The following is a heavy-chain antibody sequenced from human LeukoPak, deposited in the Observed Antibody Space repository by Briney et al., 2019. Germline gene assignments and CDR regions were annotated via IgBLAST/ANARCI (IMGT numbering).Heavy chain of an antibody. V-gene: IGHV4-59*01. J-gene: IGHJ3*02. CDR3: ARGFGHIVVVTAIPRLRAFDI. CDR2: IYYTGST. D-gene: IGHD2-21*02. CDR1: GGSISSYY. Sequence: SETLSLTCTVSGGSISSYYWSWIRQPPGKGLEWIGYIYYTGSTNYNPSLKSRVTISVDTSKNQFSLKLSSVTAADTAVYYCARGFGHIVVVTAIPRLRAFDIWGQGTMVTVSS.